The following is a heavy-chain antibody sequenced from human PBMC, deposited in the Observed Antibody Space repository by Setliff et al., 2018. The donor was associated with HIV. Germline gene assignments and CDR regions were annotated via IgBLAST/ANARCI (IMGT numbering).Heavy chain of an antibody. CDR2: SPFNDNT. CDR3: ARSSRANEAFDV. CDR1: DTPSPTTT. V-gene: IGHV1-45*02. J-gene: IGHJ3*01. Sequence: SVKVSARLPDTPSPTTTCTGSDRPPDKRLSGWDGSPFNDNTNYAQKYRGRISITRDRSMSTAYMELSSLRSEDTGMYYRARSSRANEAFDVWGQGTMVTVSS.